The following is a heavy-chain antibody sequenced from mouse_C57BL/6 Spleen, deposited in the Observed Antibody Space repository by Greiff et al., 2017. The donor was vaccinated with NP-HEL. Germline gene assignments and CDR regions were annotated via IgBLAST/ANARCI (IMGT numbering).Heavy chain of an antibody. CDR2: INYDGSST. V-gene: IGHV5-16*01. CDR3: ARDNGNNYAMDY. J-gene: IGHJ4*01. Sequence: EVHLVESEGGLVQPGSSMKLSCTASGFTFSDYYMAWVRQVPEKGLEWVANINYDGSSTYYLDSLKSRFTISRDNAKNILYLQMSSLKSEDTATYYCARDNGNNYAMDYWGQGTSVTVSS. CDR1: GFTFSDYY. D-gene: IGHD2-1*01.